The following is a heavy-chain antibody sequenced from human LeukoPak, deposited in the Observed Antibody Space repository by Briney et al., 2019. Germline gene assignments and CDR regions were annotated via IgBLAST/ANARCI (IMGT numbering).Heavy chain of an antibody. D-gene: IGHD1-1*01. CDR2: IYSGGST. CDR1: GFTVSSNY. V-gene: IGHV3-53*01. J-gene: IGHJ4*02. Sequence: GGSLRLSCAASGFTVSSNYMSWVRQAPGKGLEWVSVIYSGGSTYYADSVKGRFTISRDNSKNTLYLQMNSLRAEDTAVYYWAREQRGVGYYFDYWGQGTLVTVSS. CDR3: AREQRGVGYYFDY.